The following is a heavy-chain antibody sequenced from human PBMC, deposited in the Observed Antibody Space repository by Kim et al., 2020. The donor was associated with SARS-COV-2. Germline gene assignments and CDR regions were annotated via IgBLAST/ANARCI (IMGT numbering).Heavy chain of an antibody. J-gene: IGHJ6*02. CDR3: ARAWGSGSLCVRWCYYYGMDV. CDR2: ISSSSSTI. V-gene: IGHV3-48*04. Sequence: GGSLRLSCAASGFTFSSYSMNWVRQAPGKGLEWVSYISSSSSTIYYADSVKGRFTISRDNAKNSLYLQMNSLRAEDTAVYYCARAWGSGSLCVRWCYYYGMDVWGQGTTVTVSS. D-gene: IGHD3-10*01. CDR1: GFTFSSYS.